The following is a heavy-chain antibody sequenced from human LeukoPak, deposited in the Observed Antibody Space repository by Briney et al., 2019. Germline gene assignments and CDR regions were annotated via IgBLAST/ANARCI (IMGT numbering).Heavy chain of an antibody. Sequence: PGRSLRLSCAASGFTFTDYAIHWVRQAPGKGLEWVAVISYDGDHKYYPDSVKGRFTISRDDSKNTVYLQMNSLRVEDTAVYYCVRSLGGSSDYWGQGTLVTVSS. V-gene: IGHV3-30-3*01. CDR1: GFTFTDYA. CDR2: ISYDGDHK. D-gene: IGHD3-16*01. J-gene: IGHJ4*02. CDR3: VRSLGGSSDY.